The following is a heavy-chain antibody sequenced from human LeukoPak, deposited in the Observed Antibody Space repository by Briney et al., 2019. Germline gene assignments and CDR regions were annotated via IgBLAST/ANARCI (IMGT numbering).Heavy chain of an antibody. J-gene: IGHJ3*02. CDR2: INWNGGST. Sequence: GGSLRLSCAASGFTFDDYGMSWVRQAPGKGLEWVSGINWNGGSTGYADSVKGRFTISRDNAKNSLYLQMNSLRAEDTALYYCARENYLYSSGYYGAFDIWGQGTMVAVSS. D-gene: IGHD3-22*01. CDR3: ARENYLYSSGYYGAFDI. CDR1: GFTFDDYG. V-gene: IGHV3-20*04.